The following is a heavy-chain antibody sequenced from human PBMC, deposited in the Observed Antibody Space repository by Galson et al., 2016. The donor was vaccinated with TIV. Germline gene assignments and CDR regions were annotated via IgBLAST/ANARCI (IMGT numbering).Heavy chain of an antibody. D-gene: IGHD2-2*01. V-gene: IGHV3-43*01. CDR1: GFPFDDYS. CDR2: ISWDGRST. J-gene: IGHJ4*02. Sequence: SLRLSCAASGFPFDDYSMHWVRQAPGKGLEWVSLISWDGRSTDYMESLKGRFTISRDNNKNSLYLQMKSLRIEDTALYYCVKEAVLPSGKFFDSWGQGTLVAVSS. CDR3: VKEAVLPSGKFFDS.